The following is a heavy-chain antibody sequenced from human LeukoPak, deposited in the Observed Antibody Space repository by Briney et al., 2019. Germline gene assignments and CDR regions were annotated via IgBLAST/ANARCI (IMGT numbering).Heavy chain of an antibody. CDR3: VAYYGSGRSAD. D-gene: IGHD3-10*01. J-gene: IGHJ4*02. CDR2: ISASGTTT. Sequence: GGSLRLSCAASGFTFTNYAMSWVRQAPGKGLECVSSISASGTTTYFADSVKGRFTISRDNSKNTLYLQITSLRAEDTAVYYCVAYYGSGRSADWGQGTLVTVSS. CDR1: GFTFTNYA. V-gene: IGHV3-23*01.